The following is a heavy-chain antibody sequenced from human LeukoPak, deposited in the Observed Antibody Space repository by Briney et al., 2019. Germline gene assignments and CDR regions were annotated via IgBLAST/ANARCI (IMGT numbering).Heavy chain of an antibody. CDR3: ARSLSNPNGVPAAIFLPSIDY. J-gene: IGHJ4*02. CDR2: ISAYNGNT. D-gene: IGHD2-2*01. V-gene: IGHV1-18*01. Sequence: ASVTVSCKASGYTFTSYGISWVRQAPGQGLEWMGWISAYNGNTNYAQKLQGRVTMTTDTSTSTAYMELRSLRSDDTAVYYCARSLSNPNGVPAAIFLPSIDYWGQGTLVTVSS. CDR1: GYTFTSYG.